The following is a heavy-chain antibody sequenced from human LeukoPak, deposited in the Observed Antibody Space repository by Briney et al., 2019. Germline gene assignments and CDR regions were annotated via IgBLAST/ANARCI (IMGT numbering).Heavy chain of an antibody. Sequence: GESLKIFCKGSEYSFTTYWIGWVRQMPGKGLEWMGIIYPGDSDTRYSPSFQGQVTISADKSISTAYLQWSSLKASDTAMYYCARRPGGSGWFTRYFDLWGRGTLVTVSS. CDR3: ARRPGGSGWFTRYFDL. D-gene: IGHD6-19*01. CDR1: EYSFTTYW. CDR2: IYPGDSDT. V-gene: IGHV5-51*01. J-gene: IGHJ2*01.